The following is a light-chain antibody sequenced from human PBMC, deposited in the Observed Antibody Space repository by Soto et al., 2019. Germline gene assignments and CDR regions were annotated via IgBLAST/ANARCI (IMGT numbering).Light chain of an antibody. CDR2: GAS. Sequence: EIVMTQSPATLSVSPGERATLSCRASQRVSSNLAGNQQKPDQAPRLVIYGASTRATGIPARFSGSGSGTEFTLTISSLQSEDFAVYSCQQYNNWPPTFGQVTKVDIK. CDR1: QRVSSN. V-gene: IGKV3-15*01. J-gene: IGKJ1*01. CDR3: QQYNNWPPT.